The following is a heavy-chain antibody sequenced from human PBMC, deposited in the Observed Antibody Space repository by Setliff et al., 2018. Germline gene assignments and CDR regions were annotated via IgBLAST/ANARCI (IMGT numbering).Heavy chain of an antibody. D-gene: IGHD1-1*01. CDR1: GGSISRYH. CDR3: ARFCGTSNCQRAPLFDY. Sequence: PSETLSLTCTVSGGSISRYHWSWIRQPPGKGLEWIGYIQTSGTTNYNPSLKSRIAISADTSRDRFSLRLTSVTAADTAIYYCARFCGTSNCQRAPLFDYWGQGILVTVSS. J-gene: IGHJ4*02. V-gene: IGHV4-4*08. CDR2: IQTSGTT.